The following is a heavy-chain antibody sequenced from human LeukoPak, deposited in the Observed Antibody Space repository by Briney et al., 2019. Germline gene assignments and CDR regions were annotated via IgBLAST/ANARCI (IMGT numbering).Heavy chain of an antibody. V-gene: IGHV3-48*03. CDR3: ARGGTVNAFDI. CDR1: GFTFSSYE. J-gene: IGHJ3*02. CDR2: ISSSGSTI. Sequence: PGGSLRLSCAASGFTFSSYEMNWVRQAPGKGLEWVSHISSSGSTIYYADSVKGRFTISRDNAKNSLYLQMNSLRAEDTAVYYCARGGTVNAFDIWGQGTMVTVSS.